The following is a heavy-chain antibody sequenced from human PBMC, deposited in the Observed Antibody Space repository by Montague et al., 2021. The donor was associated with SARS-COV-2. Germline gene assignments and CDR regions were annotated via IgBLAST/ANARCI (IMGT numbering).Heavy chain of an antibody. V-gene: IGHV3-20*04. J-gene: IGHJ4*02. CDR3: TRGFRGGPFDC. D-gene: IGHD3-10*01. CDR2: ITWNGITT. Sequence: SLRLSCAASGFTFGVYGMSWIRQVPGKGLEWVAGITWNGITTGYADAVKGRFTISRDNAKKSLYLEMKSLRAEDTALYYCTRGFRGGPFDCWGQGSLVTVSS. CDR1: GFTFGVYG.